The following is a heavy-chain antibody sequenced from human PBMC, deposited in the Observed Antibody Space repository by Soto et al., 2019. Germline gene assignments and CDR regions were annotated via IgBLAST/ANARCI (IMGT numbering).Heavy chain of an antibody. V-gene: IGHV1-3*01. Sequence: ASVKVSCKASGYTFTSYAMHWVRQAPGQSLEWMGWINAGNGNTKYSQKFQGRVTITRDTSASTAYMELSSLRSEDTAVYYCARVASTRTYYGMDVWGQGTTVTVSS. D-gene: IGHD5-12*01. CDR1: GYTFTSYA. J-gene: IGHJ6*02. CDR2: INAGNGNT. CDR3: ARVASTRTYYGMDV.